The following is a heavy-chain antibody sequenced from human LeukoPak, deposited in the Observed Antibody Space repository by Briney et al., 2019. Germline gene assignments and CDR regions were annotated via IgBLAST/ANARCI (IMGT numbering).Heavy chain of an antibody. V-gene: IGHV3-74*01. Sequence: GGSLRLSCAASGFTFSDYWIHWVRQAPGKGLVWVSRINTDGSITNYADSVKGRFSISGDNAKNTLYLQMSSLRAEDTAVYYCARDRGPRTGFMVREAYDYWGQGTLVTVSS. CDR2: INTDGSIT. CDR3: ARDRGPRTGFMVREAYDY. J-gene: IGHJ4*02. CDR1: GFTFSDYW. D-gene: IGHD3-10*01.